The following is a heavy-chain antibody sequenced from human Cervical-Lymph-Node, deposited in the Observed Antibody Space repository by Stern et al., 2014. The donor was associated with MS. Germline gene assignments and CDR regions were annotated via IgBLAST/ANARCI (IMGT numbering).Heavy chain of an antibody. D-gene: IGHD6-13*01. Sequence: VQLVESGAEVKRPESSVKVSCKTSGGSLSTLDISWVRQAPGQGLEWVGEIMPLLGTAHYAQKFKGRLTIPADDLTSTVYMELSSLKSEDTAIYFCARHQAGIAANWGQGTLVTVTS. CDR2: IMPLLGTA. V-gene: IGHV1-69*19. CDR1: GGSLSTLD. J-gene: IGHJ4*02. CDR3: ARHQAGIAAN.